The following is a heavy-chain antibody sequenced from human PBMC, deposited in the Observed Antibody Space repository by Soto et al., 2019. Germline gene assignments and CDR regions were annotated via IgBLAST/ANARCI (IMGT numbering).Heavy chain of an antibody. Sequence: SSETLSLTCTVSGGSISSGDYYWSWIRQPPGKGLEWIGYIYYSGSTYYNPSLKSRVTISVDTSKNQFSLKLSSVTAADTAVYYCARSIRYSSGWYGYYFDYWGQGTLVTVSS. CDR2: IYYSGST. J-gene: IGHJ4*02. CDR3: ARSIRYSSGWYGYYFDY. V-gene: IGHV4-30-4*01. D-gene: IGHD6-19*01. CDR1: GGSISSGDYY.